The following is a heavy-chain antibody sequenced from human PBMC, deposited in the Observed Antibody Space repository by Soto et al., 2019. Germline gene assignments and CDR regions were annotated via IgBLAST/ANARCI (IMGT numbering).Heavy chain of an antibody. Sequence: ASVKVSCKASGYTFTSYDINWVRQATGQGLEWMGWMNPNSGNTGYAQKFQGRVTMTRNTSISTAYMELSSLRSEDTAVYYCARVGYYYDSSGYYLRFDYRGQGTLVTVSS. J-gene: IGHJ4*02. CDR2: MNPNSGNT. CDR1: GYTFTSYD. D-gene: IGHD3-22*01. CDR3: ARVGYYYDSSGYYLRFDY. V-gene: IGHV1-8*01.